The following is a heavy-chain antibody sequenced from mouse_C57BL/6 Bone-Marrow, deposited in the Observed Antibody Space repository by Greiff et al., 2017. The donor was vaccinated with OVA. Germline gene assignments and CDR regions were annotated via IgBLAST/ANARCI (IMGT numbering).Heavy chain of an antibody. CDR3: AKGILLRYCYAMDY. D-gene: IGHD1-1*01. J-gene: IGHJ4*01. V-gene: IGHV1-64*01. Sequence: QVQLKQPGAELVKPGASVKLSCKASGYTFTSYWMHWVKQRPGQGLEWIGMIHPNSGSTNYNEKFKSKATLTVDKSSSTAYMQLSSLTSEDSAVYYCAKGILLRYCYAMDYWGQGTSVTVSS. CDR1: GYTFTSYW. CDR2: IHPNSGST.